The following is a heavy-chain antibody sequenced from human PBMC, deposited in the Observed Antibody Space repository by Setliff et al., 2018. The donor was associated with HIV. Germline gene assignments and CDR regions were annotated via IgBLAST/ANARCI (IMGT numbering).Heavy chain of an antibody. CDR2: IWYDGTNK. J-gene: IGHJ2*01. D-gene: IGHD3-16*01. CDR1: GFTFSNYG. Sequence: GGSLRLSCEASGFTFSNYGMHWVRQAPGEGLEWVAVIWYDGTNKYYGDSVKGRFTISRDNSKNTLYLEMASLRVEDTAVYYCAREELSAFSYGDRYWYFSLWGRGTLVTVSS. V-gene: IGHV3-33*08. CDR3: AREELSAFSYGDRYWYFSL.